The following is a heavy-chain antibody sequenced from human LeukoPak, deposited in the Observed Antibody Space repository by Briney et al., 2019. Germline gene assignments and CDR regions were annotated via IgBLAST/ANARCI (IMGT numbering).Heavy chain of an antibody. Sequence: ASVKVSCKASGYTFTSYAMHWVRQAPGQRLEWMGWISAGNGNTKYSQKFQGRVTITRDTSASTAYMELSSLRSEDTAVYYCARDGSYYYDSSGYPGDYWGQGTLVTVSS. J-gene: IGHJ4*02. D-gene: IGHD3-22*01. V-gene: IGHV1-3*01. CDR2: ISAGNGNT. CDR3: ARDGSYYYDSSGYPGDY. CDR1: GYTFTSYA.